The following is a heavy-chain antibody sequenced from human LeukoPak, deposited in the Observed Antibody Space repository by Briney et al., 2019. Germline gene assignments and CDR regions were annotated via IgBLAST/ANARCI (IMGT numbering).Heavy chain of an antibody. J-gene: IGHJ4*02. CDR2: INPNSGGT. Sequence: ASVKVSCKASGYTFTAYYMHWVRQAPGQGLEWMGWINPNSGGTNYAQKFQGRVTMTRDTSISTAYMELSRLRSDDTAVYYCARVTYDSSGHYYPTFDYWSQGTLVTVSS. CDR1: GYTFTAYY. V-gene: IGHV1-2*02. D-gene: IGHD3-22*01. CDR3: ARVTYDSSGHYYPTFDY.